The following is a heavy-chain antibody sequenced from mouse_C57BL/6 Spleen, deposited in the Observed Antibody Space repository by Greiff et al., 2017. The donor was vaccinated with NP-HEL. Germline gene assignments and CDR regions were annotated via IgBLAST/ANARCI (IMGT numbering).Heavy chain of an antibody. J-gene: IGHJ1*03. D-gene: IGHD1-1*01. CDR2: IYPGSGST. Sequence: QVQLQQPGAELVKPGASVKMSCKASGYTFTSYWITWVKQRPGQGLEWIGDIYPGSGSTNYNEKFKSKATLTVDTSSSTAYMQLSSLTSEDSAVYYCARGANYYCSRGYFDVWGTGTTVTVSS. CDR3: ARGANYYCSRGYFDV. CDR1: GYTFTSYW. V-gene: IGHV1-55*01.